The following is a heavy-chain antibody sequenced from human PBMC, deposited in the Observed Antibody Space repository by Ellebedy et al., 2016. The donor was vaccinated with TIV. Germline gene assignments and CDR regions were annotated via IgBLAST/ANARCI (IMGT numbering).Heavy chain of an antibody. D-gene: IGHD5-18*01. Sequence: AASVKVSCKASGYSFTSYALHWVRQAPGQGLEWMGWINPNSGGTNYAQKFQGWVTMTRDTSISTAYMELSRLRSDDTAVYYCARLKLSDTAMVAFDYWGQGTLVTVSS. V-gene: IGHV1-2*04. CDR2: INPNSGGT. J-gene: IGHJ4*02. CDR1: GYSFTSYA. CDR3: ARLKLSDTAMVAFDY.